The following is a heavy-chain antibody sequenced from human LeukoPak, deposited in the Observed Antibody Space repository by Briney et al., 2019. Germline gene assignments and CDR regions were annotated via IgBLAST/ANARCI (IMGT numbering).Heavy chain of an antibody. CDR2: IRNKANSYAT. CDR1: GCTFSGSA. J-gene: IGHJ3*02. D-gene: IGHD5-24*01. CDR3: TRRSRDVYNSDAFDM. Sequence: GGSLRLSCAASGCTFSGSAMHWVRQASGKGLEWVGRIRNKANSYATGYAASVKGRFTISRDDSKNTAYLQMNSLKTEDTAVYYCTRRSRDVYNSDAFDMWGQGTLVTVSS. V-gene: IGHV3-73*01.